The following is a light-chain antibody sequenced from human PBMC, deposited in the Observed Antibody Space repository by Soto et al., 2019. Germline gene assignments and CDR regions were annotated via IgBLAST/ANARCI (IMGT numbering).Light chain of an antibody. CDR2: DVS. Sequence: QSVLTQPASVSGSPGQSITISCTGTSSDVGGYNDVSWYQQHPGKAPKLMIYDVSNRPSGVSIRFSGSKSGNTASLTISGLQAEDEAEYYCSSYTSSSTLEVFGTGTKLTVL. CDR1: SSDVGGYND. CDR3: SSYTSSSTLEV. V-gene: IGLV2-14*01. J-gene: IGLJ1*01.